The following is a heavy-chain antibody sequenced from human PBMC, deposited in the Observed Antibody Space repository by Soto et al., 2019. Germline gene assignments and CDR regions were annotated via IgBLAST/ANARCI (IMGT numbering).Heavy chain of an antibody. J-gene: IGHJ5*02. Sequence: QVQLQESGPGLVRPSQTLSLSCTVSGGSISNSANHWSWIRQHPGEGLEWIGYIYYSGGTYYSPSLKGRVTMSIDASKNQFSLRLSSVTAADTAVYYCAKGVRGVPHWFDPWGQGTLVTVSS. V-gene: IGHV4-31*03. D-gene: IGHD3-10*01. CDR2: IYYSGGT. CDR1: GGSISNSANH. CDR3: AKGVRGVPHWFDP.